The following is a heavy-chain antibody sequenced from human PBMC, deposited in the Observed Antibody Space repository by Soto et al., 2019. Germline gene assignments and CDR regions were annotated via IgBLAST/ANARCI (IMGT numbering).Heavy chain of an antibody. CDR2: IYYSGST. CDR3: ARANLGYGDYVFDY. V-gene: IGHV4-59*01. Sequence: PSETLSLTCTVSGGSISSYYWSWIRQPPGKGLEWIGYIYYSGSTNYNPSLKSRVTISVDTSKNQFSLKLSSVTAADTAVYYCARANLGYGDYVFDYWGPGTLVTVSS. D-gene: IGHD4-17*01. J-gene: IGHJ4*02. CDR1: GGSISSYY.